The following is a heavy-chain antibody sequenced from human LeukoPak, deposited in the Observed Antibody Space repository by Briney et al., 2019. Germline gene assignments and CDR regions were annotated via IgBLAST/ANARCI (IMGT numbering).Heavy chain of an antibody. CDR2: IYYSGST. D-gene: IGHD3-10*01. CDR3: ATAQPRYGSGSYYNGWYFDL. V-gene: IGHV4-59*08. J-gene: IGHJ2*01. Sequence: SETLSLTCTVSGGSISSYYWSWIRQPPGKGLEWIGYIYYSGSTNYNPSLKSRVTISVDTSKNQFSLKLSSVTAADTAVYYCATAQPRYGSGSYYNGWYFDLWGRGTLVTVSS. CDR1: GGSISSYY.